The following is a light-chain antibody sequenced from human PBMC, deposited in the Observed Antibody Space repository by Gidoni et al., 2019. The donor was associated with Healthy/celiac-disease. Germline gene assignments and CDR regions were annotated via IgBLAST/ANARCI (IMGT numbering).Light chain of an antibody. J-gene: IGKJ1*01. CDR3: QQYGSSPWT. Sequence: EMVFTQSPCTLSFAPGERATLSCRASQSVRCSNLASYQHKPGQAPRLLIYGASSRATGIPDRFSGSGSGTDFTLTISRVDPEDFSVYYCQQYGSSPWTFGQGTKVEIK. V-gene: IGKV3-20*01. CDR1: QSVRCSN. CDR2: GAS.